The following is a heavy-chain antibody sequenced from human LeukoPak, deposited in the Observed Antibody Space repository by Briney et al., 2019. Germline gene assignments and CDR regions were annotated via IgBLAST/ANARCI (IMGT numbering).Heavy chain of an antibody. J-gene: IGHJ4*02. Sequence: SETLSLTCNVSGGSISSRSYFWGWIRQPPGKGLEWIVSIFYSVNTYSNPSLRSRVTFSVDTSKNQFSLKLSSVTAADTAVYFCTRSTSRVWELDQWGQGTLVTVSS. V-gene: IGHV4-39*01. CDR3: TRSTSRVWELDQ. CDR2: IFYSVNT. D-gene: IGHD1-26*01. CDR1: GGSISSRSYF.